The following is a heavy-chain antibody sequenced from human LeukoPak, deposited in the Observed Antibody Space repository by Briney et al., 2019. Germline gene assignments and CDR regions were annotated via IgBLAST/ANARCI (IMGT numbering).Heavy chain of an antibody. V-gene: IGHV1-69*06. Sequence: PGASVKVTCKASGGTFSSYAISWVRQAPGQGLEWMGGIIPIFGTANYAQKFQGRVTITADKSTSTAYMELSSLGSEDTAVYYCAQRHPDYSESNGHFLNWGQGTQVTVHS. CDR1: GGTFSSYA. CDR3: AQRHPDYSESNGHFLN. D-gene: IGHD3-22*01. CDR2: IIPIFGTA. J-gene: IGHJ4*02.